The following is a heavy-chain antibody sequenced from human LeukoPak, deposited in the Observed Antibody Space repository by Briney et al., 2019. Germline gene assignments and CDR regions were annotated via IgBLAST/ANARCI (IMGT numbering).Heavy chain of an antibody. CDR3: GGEFSSSPASMDV. D-gene: IGHD6-13*01. V-gene: IGHV3-11*06. CDR1: GFTFSDYY. J-gene: IGHJ6*02. CDR2: ISSSSSYT. Sequence: PGGSLRLSCAASGFTFSDYYMSWIRQAPGKGLEWVSYISSSSSYTNYADSVKGRFTISRDNAKNSLYLQVNGLREEDTAVYYCGGEFSSSPASMDVWGQGTTVTVSS.